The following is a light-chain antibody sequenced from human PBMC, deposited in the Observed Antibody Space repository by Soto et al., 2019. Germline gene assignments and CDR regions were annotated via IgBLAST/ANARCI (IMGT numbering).Light chain of an antibody. CDR3: QSYDSSLSGYV. CDR2: ANT. CDR1: SSNIGAGYD. V-gene: IGLV1-40*01. J-gene: IGLJ1*01. Sequence: QSELTQPPSLSGAPGQRVTISCTGSSSNIGAGYDVHWYQQLPGTAPKLLIYANTNRPSGVPDRFSGSKSGTSAPLAITGLRAEDESDYYCQSYDSSLSGYVFGTGTKLTVL.